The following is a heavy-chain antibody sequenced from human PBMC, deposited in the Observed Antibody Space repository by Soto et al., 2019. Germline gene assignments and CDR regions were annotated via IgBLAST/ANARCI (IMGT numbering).Heavy chain of an antibody. CDR3: ANDLSTGELLPTYFDY. CDR1: GFTFSSYG. CDR2: ISYDGSNK. Sequence: QVQLVESGGGVVQPGRSLRLSCAASGFTFSSYGMHWVRQAPGKGLEWVAVISYDGSNKYYADSVKGRFTISRDNSKNTLYLQMNSLRAEDTAVYYCANDLSTGELLPTYFDYWGQGTLVTVSS. V-gene: IGHV3-30*18. D-gene: IGHD1-26*01. J-gene: IGHJ4*02.